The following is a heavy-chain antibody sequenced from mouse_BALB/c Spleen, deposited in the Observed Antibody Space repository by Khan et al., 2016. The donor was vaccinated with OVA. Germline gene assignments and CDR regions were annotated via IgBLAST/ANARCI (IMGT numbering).Heavy chain of an antibody. CDR1: GFNIKDTY. V-gene: IGHV14-3*02. J-gene: IGHJ2*01. CDR3: ARWPRGY. CDR2: IDPANGNT. Sequence: VQLQQPGAELVKPGASVKLSCTASGFNIKDTYMHWVKQRPEQGLEWIGRIDPANGNTEFDPKFQGQATITADTSSNTAYLQLSSLTSDDTAVYYCARWPRGYWGQGTTLTVSA.